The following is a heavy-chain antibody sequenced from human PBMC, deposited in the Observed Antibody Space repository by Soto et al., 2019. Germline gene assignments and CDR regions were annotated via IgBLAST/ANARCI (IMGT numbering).Heavy chain of an antibody. Sequence: QVQLVQSGAEVKKPGSSVKVSCKASGGTFSSYTISWVRQAPGQGLEWMGRIIPILGIANYAQKFQGRVTITADKSPSTAYMELSSLRSEDTDVYYCAREERGYDKKPFDYWGQGTLGTVAS. CDR1: GGTFSSYT. CDR3: AREERGYDKKPFDY. J-gene: IGHJ4*02. V-gene: IGHV1-69*08. CDR2: IIPILGIA. D-gene: IGHD5-12*01.